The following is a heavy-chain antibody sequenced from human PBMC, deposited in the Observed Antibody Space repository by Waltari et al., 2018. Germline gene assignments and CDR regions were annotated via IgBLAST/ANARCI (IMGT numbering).Heavy chain of an antibody. CDR3: ARLRREYLYEGLDV. D-gene: IGHD2-2*02. J-gene: IGHJ6*02. V-gene: IGHV4-59*01. Sequence: QVQLQESGPGLVKPSETLALTCTVSGASMSRYYRNWIRQAPGKGLEWIGYVFYTGKTLYNPSLKSRVTILVDTSKNQFSLELNSVTAADTAVYFCARLRREYLYEGLDVWGQGTAVSVSS. CDR2: VFYTGKT. CDR1: GASMSRYY.